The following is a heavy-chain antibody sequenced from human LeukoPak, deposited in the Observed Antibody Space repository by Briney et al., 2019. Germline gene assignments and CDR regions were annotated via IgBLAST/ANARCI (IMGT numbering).Heavy chain of an antibody. CDR2: ISGSGGST. CDR3: AKWYSSSWYGPGNWFDP. CDR1: GFTLSSYA. Sequence: GGSLRLSCAASGFTLSSYAMSWVRQGPGKGLEWVSAISGSGGSTYYADSVKGRFTISRDNSKNTLYLQMNSLRAEDTAVYYCAKWYSSSWYGPGNWFDPWGQGTLVTVSS. V-gene: IGHV3-23*01. J-gene: IGHJ5*02. D-gene: IGHD6-13*01.